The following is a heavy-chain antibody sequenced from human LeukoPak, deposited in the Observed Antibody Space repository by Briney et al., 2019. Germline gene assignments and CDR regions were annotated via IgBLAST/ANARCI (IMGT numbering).Heavy chain of an antibody. CDR2: ISGSGGST. Sequence: GGSLRLSCAASGFTYSSYAMSWVRHAPGKGLEWVSAISGSGGSTYYADSVKGRFTISRDNSKNTLYLQMNSLRAEDTAVYYCAKVGGYDWKYGDYASYFDYWGQGTLVTVSS. CDR1: GFTYSSYA. D-gene: IGHD5-12*01. CDR3: AKVGGYDWKYGDYASYFDY. J-gene: IGHJ4*02. V-gene: IGHV3-23*01.